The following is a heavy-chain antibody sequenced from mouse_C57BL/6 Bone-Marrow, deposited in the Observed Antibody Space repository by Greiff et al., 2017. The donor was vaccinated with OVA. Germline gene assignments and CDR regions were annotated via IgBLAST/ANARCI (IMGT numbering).Heavy chain of an antibody. CDR2: ISSGGSYT. D-gene: IGHD2-3*01. CDR3: ARHNGYYIFDY. Sequence: EVQLVESGGDLVKPGGSLKLSCAASGFTFSSYGMSWVRQTPDKRLEWVATISSGGSYTYYPDSVKGRFTISRDNAKNTLYLQMSSLKSEDTAMYYCARHNGYYIFDYWGQGTTLPVSS. CDR1: GFTFSSYG. V-gene: IGHV5-6*01. J-gene: IGHJ2*01.